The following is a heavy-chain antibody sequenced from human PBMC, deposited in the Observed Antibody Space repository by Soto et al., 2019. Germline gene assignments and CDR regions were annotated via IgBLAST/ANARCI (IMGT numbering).Heavy chain of an antibody. CDR3: ARGATSGSLDY. Sequence: HPGGSLRLSCAASGFTFSSYWMHWVRQAPGKGLVWVSRINSDGSSTSYADSVKGRFTISRDNAKNTLYLQMNSLRAEDTAVYYCARGATSGSLDYWGQGTLVTVSS. J-gene: IGHJ4*02. CDR2: INSDGSST. V-gene: IGHV3-74*01. CDR1: GFTFSSYW. D-gene: IGHD6-13*01.